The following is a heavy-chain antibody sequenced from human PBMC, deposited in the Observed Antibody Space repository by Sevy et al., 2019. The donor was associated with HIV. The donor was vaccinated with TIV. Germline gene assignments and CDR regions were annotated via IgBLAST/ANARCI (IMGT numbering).Heavy chain of an antibody. J-gene: IGHJ4*02. CDR2: IGSSNSYI. Sequence: GGSLRLSCAASGFSFSSYSVSWVRQAPGKGLEWVASIGSSNSYIYYADSVKGRFTISRDNAKNSLFLHMNTLRAEDTTVYYCARSYSSSWYILYYFEYRGQGTPVTVSS. CDR1: GFSFSSYS. D-gene: IGHD6-13*01. CDR3: ARSYSSSWYILYYFEY. V-gene: IGHV3-21*01.